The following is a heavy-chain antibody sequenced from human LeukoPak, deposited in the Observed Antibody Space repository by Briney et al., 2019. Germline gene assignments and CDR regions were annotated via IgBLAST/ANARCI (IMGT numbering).Heavy chain of an antibody. CDR1: GYTFTGYY. J-gene: IGHJ4*02. CDR2: INPNSGGT. Sequence: ASVKVSCKASGYTFTGYYMHWVRQAPGQGLEWMGRINPNSGGTNYAQKFQGRVTITSNTSISTAYMELSSLRSEDTAIYYCATSSGNYHFDCWGQGTLVTVSS. V-gene: IGHV1-2*06. D-gene: IGHD1-26*01. CDR3: ATSSGNYHFDC.